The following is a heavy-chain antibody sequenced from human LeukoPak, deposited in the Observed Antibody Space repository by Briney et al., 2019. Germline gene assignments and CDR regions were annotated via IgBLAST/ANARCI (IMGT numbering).Heavy chain of an antibody. CDR2: IYYSGST. Sequence: SETLSLTCTVSGGSISSYYWSWIRQPPGKGLEWIGYIYYSGSTNYNPSLTSRVTISVDTSKNQFSLKLSSVTAADTAVYYCARHPGYCSGGSCLYGMDVWGQGTTVTVSS. CDR1: GGSISSYY. CDR3: ARHPGYCSGGSCLYGMDV. J-gene: IGHJ6*02. V-gene: IGHV4-59*08. D-gene: IGHD2-15*01.